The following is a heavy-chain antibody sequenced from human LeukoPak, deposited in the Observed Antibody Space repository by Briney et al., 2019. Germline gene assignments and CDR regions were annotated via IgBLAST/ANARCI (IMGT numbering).Heavy chain of an antibody. J-gene: IGHJ1*01. CDR3: ARAPSEIGGYYPEYFRH. Sequence: PGGSLRLSCAASGFTFSSYWMHWVGQAPGKGLVWFSHIKSDGSTRYADSVKGRFTISRDNAKNTVSLQMNSLRAEDTGVYYCARAPSEIGGYYPEYFRHWGQGTLVTVSP. CDR1: GFTFSSYW. CDR2: IKSDGST. D-gene: IGHD3-22*01. V-gene: IGHV3-74*01.